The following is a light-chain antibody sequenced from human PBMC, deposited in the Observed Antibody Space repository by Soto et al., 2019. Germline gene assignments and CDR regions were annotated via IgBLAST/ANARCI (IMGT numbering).Light chain of an antibody. Sequence: EVVLTQSPGTLSLSPGERASLSCRASQSVSNSFLAWYQQKAGQSPRLLIYAASARAIGIPDRFSGSGSGTDLTITISRLEPEDFEVYYCQQYGHSPRTFGQGTKVDIK. CDR1: QSVSNSF. CDR2: AAS. J-gene: IGKJ1*01. CDR3: QQYGHSPRT. V-gene: IGKV3-20*01.